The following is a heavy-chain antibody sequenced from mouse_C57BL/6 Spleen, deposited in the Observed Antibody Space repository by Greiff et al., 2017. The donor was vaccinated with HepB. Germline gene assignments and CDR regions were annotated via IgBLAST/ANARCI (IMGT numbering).Heavy chain of an antibody. CDR1: GFSFTSYG. Sequence: QVQLQQSGPGLVQPSQSLSITCTVSGFSFTSYGVHWVRQSPGKGLEWLGVIWSGGSTYYNAAFISRLSSSKDNSKSQVFFKMNSLQADDTAIYYCARRNRNYAMDYWGQGTSVTVSS. CDR2: IWSGGST. V-gene: IGHV2-2*01. J-gene: IGHJ4*01. CDR3: ARRNRNYAMDY.